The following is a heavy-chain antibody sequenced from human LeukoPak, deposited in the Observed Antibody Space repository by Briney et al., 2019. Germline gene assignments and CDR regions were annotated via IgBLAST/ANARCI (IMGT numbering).Heavy chain of an antibody. CDR3: ARRILGPIDD. CDR2: IYPTGAT. Sequence: GGSLRLSCAASGFTVTSSYMTWVRQTPGKGLEGVSVIYPTGATYYADSVKGRFTISRDNSKNTVSLQMNSLRADDTALYYCARRILGPIDDWGQGTLVTVSS. D-gene: IGHD2/OR15-2a*01. V-gene: IGHV3-53*01. J-gene: IGHJ4*02. CDR1: GFTVTSSY.